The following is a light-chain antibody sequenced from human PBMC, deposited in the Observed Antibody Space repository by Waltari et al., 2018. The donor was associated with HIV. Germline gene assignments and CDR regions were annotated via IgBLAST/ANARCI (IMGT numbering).Light chain of an antibody. CDR3: ATWDDSLNGWA. CDR1: KSNIGDNY. V-gene: IGLV1-47*01. CDR2: TNK. Sequence: QSVMTQPPSASGTPGQGVTISCSGSKSNIGDNYVYWYQQLPGKAPKLLIETNKQRPAGVPDRFSGSKSGTAASLAISGLRYDDEADYYCATWDDSLNGWAFGGGTKLTVL. J-gene: IGLJ3*02.